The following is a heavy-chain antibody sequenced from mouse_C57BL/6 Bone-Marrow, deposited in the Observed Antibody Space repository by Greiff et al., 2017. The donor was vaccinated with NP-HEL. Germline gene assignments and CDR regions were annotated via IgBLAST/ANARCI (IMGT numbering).Heavy chain of an antibody. V-gene: IGHV1-82*01. J-gene: IGHJ1*03. CDR2: IYPGDGDT. D-gene: IGHD1-1*02. Sequence: QVQLKESGPELVKPGASVKISCKASGYAFSSSWMNWVKQRPGKGLEWIGRIYPGDGDTNYNGKFKGKATLTADKSSSTAYMQRSSLTSEDSAVYFCAKTPLYYYGGRYFDVWGTGTTVTVSS. CDR3: AKTPLYYYGGRYFDV. CDR1: GYAFSSSW.